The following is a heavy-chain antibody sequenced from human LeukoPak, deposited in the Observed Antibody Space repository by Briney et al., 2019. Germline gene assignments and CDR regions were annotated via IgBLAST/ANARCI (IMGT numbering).Heavy chain of an antibody. V-gene: IGHV4-59*01. CDR3: ARGAYDILTGGFDY. Sequence: SETLSLTCTVSGGPISSYYWSWVRQPPGKGLEWIGYIYYSGSTNYNPSLKSRVTISVDTSKNQFSLKLSSVTAADTAVYYCARGAYDILTGGFDYWGQGTLVTVSS. J-gene: IGHJ4*02. CDR1: GGPISSYY. CDR2: IYYSGST. D-gene: IGHD3-9*01.